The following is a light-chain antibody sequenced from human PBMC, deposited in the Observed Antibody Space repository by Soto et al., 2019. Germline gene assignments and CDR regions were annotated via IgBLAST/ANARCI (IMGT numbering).Light chain of an antibody. Sequence: DIQITQSPSSLSASIGDRVTITCRASQSIRTYLNWYQQKPGRAPKLLIYAASSLQSGVPSRFSGGGSETDFTLTISSRQPEDFATYYCQQSYSTHTFGGGTKVDI. CDR1: QSIRTY. J-gene: IGKJ4*01. CDR2: AAS. CDR3: QQSYSTHT. V-gene: IGKV1-39*01.